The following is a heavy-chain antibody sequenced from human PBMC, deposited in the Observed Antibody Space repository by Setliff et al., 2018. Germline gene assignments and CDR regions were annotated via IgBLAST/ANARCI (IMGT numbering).Heavy chain of an antibody. V-gene: IGHV4-59*12. D-gene: IGHD3-16*01. Sequence: PSETLSLTCSVYGESFSNNYWGWVRQPPGKGLEWIANIYFNGDTVKQPFLKSRVTISIDTSKNQFSLGLSSVIVADSATYYCVRVRVVQGYYEFDSWGQGALVTVSS. CDR1: GESFSNNY. J-gene: IGHJ4*02. CDR2: IYFNGDT. CDR3: VRVRVVQGYYEFDS.